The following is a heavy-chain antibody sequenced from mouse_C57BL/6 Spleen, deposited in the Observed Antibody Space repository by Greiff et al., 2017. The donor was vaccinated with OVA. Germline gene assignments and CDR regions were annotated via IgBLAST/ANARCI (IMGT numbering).Heavy chain of an antibody. J-gene: IGHJ3*01. CDR1: GYTFTSYW. V-gene: IGHV1-52*01. CDR2: IDPSDSET. Sequence: VQLQQPGAELVRPGSSVKLSCKASGYTFTSYWMHWVKQRPIQGLEWIGNIDPSDSETHYNQKFKDKATLTVDKSSSTAYMQLSSLTSEDSAVYYCASGGSTVVGAYWGQGTLVTVSA. CDR3: ASGGSTVVGAY. D-gene: IGHD1-1*01.